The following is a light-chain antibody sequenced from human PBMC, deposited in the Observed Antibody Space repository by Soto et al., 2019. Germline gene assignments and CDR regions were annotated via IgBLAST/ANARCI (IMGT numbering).Light chain of an antibody. CDR3: QQYGSSYT. V-gene: IGKV3-20*01. CDR2: GAS. J-gene: IGKJ2*01. Sequence: EIVLTQSPGTLSLSPGERATLSCRASQSVSSNYLAWYQQKPGQARRRLIYGASIRATGLPDRFSGSGSGTDFTLTISRLEPEDFAVYYCQQYGSSYTFGQGTKLEIK. CDR1: QSVSSNY.